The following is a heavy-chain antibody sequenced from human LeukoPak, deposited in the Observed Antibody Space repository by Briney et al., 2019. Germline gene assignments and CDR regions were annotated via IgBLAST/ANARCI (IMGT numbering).Heavy chain of an antibody. CDR1: GFTFSNYW. CDR2: IKQDGGEK. CDR3: ARDPSPGYYDYVWGTYPRY. J-gene: IGHJ4*02. V-gene: IGHV3-7*05. D-gene: IGHD3-16*02. Sequence: PGGSLRLSCAASGFTFSNYWMSWVRQAPGKGLEWVANIKQDGGEKYYVDSVKGRFTISRDNAKNSLYLQMNSLRAEDTAVYYCARDPSPGYYDYVWGTYPRYWGQGTLVTVSS.